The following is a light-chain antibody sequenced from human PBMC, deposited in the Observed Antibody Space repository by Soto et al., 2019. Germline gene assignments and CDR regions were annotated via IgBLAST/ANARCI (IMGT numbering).Light chain of an antibody. Sequence: TAMTQSPFTLSVSPGERATLSCRASQDIXSNLAWYQQKPGQAPRILXSGASTSDTGSPARLSGSGSGTEFTPTISSLQSEYSSVYYFQQYKNRPRTFGQGTRLDIK. V-gene: IGKV3-15*01. CDR2: GAS. J-gene: IGKJ5*01. CDR1: QDIXSN. CDR3: QQYKNRPRT.